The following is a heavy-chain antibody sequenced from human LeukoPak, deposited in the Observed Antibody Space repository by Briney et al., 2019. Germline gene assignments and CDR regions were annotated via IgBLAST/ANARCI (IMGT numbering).Heavy chain of an antibody. CDR1: GFIFDDYG. J-gene: IGHJ6*03. V-gene: IGHV3-9*01. D-gene: IGHD3-10*01. CDR3: AKDVRDGSGNYYYYMDV. Sequence: GGSLRLSCAASGFIFDDYGMHWVRQAPGKGLEWVSGISWNSGSIGYADSVKGRFTISRDNAKNSLYLQMNSLRAEDTALYYCAKDVRDGSGNYYYYMDVWGKGTTVTISS. CDR2: ISWNSGSI.